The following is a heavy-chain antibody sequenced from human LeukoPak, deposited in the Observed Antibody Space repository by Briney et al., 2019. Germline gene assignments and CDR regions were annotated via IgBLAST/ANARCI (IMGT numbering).Heavy chain of an antibody. CDR2: ISGSGGST. V-gene: IGHV3-23*01. CDR1: GFTFSSYA. CDR3: ARGRLWFGDNWFDP. Sequence: GGSLRLSCAASGFTFSSYAMSWVRQAPGKGLEWVSAISGSGGSTYYADSVKGRFTISRDNSKNTLYLQMNSLRAEDTAVYYCARGRLWFGDNWFDPWGQGTLVTVSS. D-gene: IGHD3-10*01. J-gene: IGHJ5*02.